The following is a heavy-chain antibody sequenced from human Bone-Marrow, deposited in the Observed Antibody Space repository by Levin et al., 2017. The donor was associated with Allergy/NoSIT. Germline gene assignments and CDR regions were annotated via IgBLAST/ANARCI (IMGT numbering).Heavy chain of an antibody. CDR3: SRDDFRPGPYFDY. V-gene: IGHV3-49*03. D-gene: IGHD3/OR15-3a*01. J-gene: IGHJ4*02. CDR2: IRKTGSGGTT. Sequence: GEFLKISCTASGFTFGDYVVTWFRQAPGKGLEWVGFIRKTGSGGTTEFAASVKGRFTMSRDDSKSIAYLQMNSLKPEDTAVYYCSRDDFRPGPYFDYWGQGTLVTVSS. CDR1: GFTFGDYV.